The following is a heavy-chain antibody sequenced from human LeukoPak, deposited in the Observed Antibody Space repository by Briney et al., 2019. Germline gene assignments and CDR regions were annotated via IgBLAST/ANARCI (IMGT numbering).Heavy chain of an antibody. Sequence: GGSLRLSCAASGFTFSSYAMSWVRQAPGKGLEWVSAISGSGGSTYYADSVKGRFTISSDNSKNTLYLQMNSLRAEDTAVYYCAKHRSTFGGVIVADYWGQGTLVTVSS. V-gene: IGHV3-23*01. CDR3: AKHRSTFGGVIVADY. CDR2: ISGSGGST. J-gene: IGHJ4*02. D-gene: IGHD3-16*02. CDR1: GFTFSSYA.